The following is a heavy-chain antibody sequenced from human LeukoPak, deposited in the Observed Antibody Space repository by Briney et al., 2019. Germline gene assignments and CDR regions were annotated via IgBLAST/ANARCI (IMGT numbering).Heavy chain of an antibody. CDR1: GFTFSSYG. CDR3: ARDLRGVTIYYYYGMDV. V-gene: IGHV3-33*01. CDR2: IWYDGSNK. D-gene: IGHD4-17*01. Sequence: GSLRLSCAASGFTFSSYGMHWVRQAPGKGLEWVAVIWYDGSNKYYADSVKGRFTISRDNSKNTLYLQMNSLRAEDTAVYYCARDLRGVTIYYYYGMDVWGQGTTVTVSS. J-gene: IGHJ6*02.